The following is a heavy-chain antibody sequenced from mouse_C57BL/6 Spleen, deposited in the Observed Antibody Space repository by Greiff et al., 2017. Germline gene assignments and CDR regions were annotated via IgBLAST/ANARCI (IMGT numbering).Heavy chain of an antibody. CDR3: AREDYSYFDY. D-gene: IGHD1-1*01. V-gene: IGHV5-16*01. CDR1: GFTFSDYY. CDR2: INYDGGST. Sequence: DVMLLQSEGGLVQPGSSMKLSCTASGFTFSDYYMAWVRQVPGKGLEWVANINYDGGSTYYLESLKSSFIISIDNAKNILYLQLSSLKSEDTATYYCAREDYSYFDYWGQGTTLTVSS. J-gene: IGHJ2*01.